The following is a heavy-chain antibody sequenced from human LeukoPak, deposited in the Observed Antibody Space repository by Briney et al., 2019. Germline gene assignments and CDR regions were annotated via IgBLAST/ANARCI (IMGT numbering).Heavy chain of an antibody. Sequence: HPGGSLRLSCTASGFTFSSYSIHWVRQAPGKGLQWISCISTTSNTYYADSVKGRFTISRDNAKNSLYLQMDSLRAEDTAVYYCARRSGSYYVFDYWGQGTLVTVTS. CDR1: GFTFSSYS. CDR2: ISTTSNT. CDR3: ARRSGSYYVFDY. V-gene: IGHV3-48*01. D-gene: IGHD1-26*01. J-gene: IGHJ4*02.